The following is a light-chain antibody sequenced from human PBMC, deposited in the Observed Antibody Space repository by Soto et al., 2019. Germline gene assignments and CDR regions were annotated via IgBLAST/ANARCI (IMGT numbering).Light chain of an antibody. CDR2: GAS. Sequence: EIVLTQSPGTLSLSPGERATLSCRASQSVDNNYLAWYQQKPGQATRLLIYGASSRTTGIPDRFSGSGSGTDFTLTISRLEPEDFAVYYCQQFGSSPPRYTFGQGTKLEIK. J-gene: IGKJ2*01. CDR1: QSVDNNY. CDR3: QQFGSSPPRYT. V-gene: IGKV3-20*01.